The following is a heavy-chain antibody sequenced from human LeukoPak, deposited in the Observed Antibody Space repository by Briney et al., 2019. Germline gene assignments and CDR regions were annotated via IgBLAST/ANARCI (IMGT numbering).Heavy chain of an antibody. CDR1: GFTFSSYG. D-gene: IGHD2-2*02. J-gene: IGHJ6*03. CDR2: IRYDGSNK. Sequence: PGGSLRLSCAASGFTFSSYGMHWVRQAPSKGLEWVALIRYDGSNKYYADSVKGRFTISRDNSKNTLYLQMNSLRAEDTAVYYCAKDLVPAAIEGYYYYYMDVWGKGTTVTVSS. V-gene: IGHV3-30*02. CDR3: AKDLVPAAIEGYYYYYMDV.